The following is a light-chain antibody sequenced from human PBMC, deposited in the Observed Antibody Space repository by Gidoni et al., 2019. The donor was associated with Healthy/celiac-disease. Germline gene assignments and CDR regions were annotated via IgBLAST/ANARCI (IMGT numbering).Light chain of an antibody. CDR3: QQSYSNPRT. V-gene: IGKV1-39*01. CDR1: QSISSY. CDR2: CAS. J-gene: IGKJ1*01. Sequence: DIQMTHSPSSLSASVGDRVTITCRASQSISSYLNWYQQKPGKAPKLLIYCASSLQSGVPSRFSGSGSGTEFTLTISSLQPEDFATYYCQQSYSNPRTFGQGTKVEIK.